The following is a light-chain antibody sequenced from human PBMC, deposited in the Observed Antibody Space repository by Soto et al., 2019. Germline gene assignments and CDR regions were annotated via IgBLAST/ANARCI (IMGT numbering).Light chain of an antibody. V-gene: IGKV1-17*01. Sequence: DIQITQSPSSLSASVGDRVTISCRASQGIRNDLAWYQQKPGKAPKGLIYTASSLHSGVPSRFSGSGSGTDFTLTISSLQPDDFATYYCQQYNSYSTFGQGTKVDIK. CDR1: QGIRND. J-gene: IGKJ1*01. CDR3: QQYNSYST. CDR2: TAS.